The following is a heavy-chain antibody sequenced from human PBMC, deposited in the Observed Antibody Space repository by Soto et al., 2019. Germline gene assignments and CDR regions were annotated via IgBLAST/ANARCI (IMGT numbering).Heavy chain of an antibody. J-gene: IGHJ5*02. Sequence: GASVKVSCKASGYTFTGYYMHWVRQAPGQGLEWMGWINPNSGGTNYAQKFQGRVTMTRDTSISTAYMELSRLRSDDTAVYYCARVLEPEWIQLNNWFDPWGQGTLVTVSS. CDR2: INPNSGGT. V-gene: IGHV1-2*02. D-gene: IGHD5-18*01. CDR1: GYTFTGYY. CDR3: ARVLEPEWIQLNNWFDP.